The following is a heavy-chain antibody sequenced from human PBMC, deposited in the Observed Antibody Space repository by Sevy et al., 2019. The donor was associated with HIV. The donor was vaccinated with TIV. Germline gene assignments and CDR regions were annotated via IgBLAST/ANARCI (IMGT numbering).Heavy chain of an antibody. Sequence: SETLSLTCTVSXGSISSYYWXWIRQPPGKGLEWIXYIYYSGSTNYNPXLKSRVTISVDTSKNQFSLKLSSVTAADTAVYYCAQHSPTLRAGGKNXAXDXWGQGTMVTVSS. CDR2: IYYSGST. V-gene: IGHV4-59*01. J-gene: IGHJ3*02. D-gene: IGHD3-16*01. CDR3: AQHSPTLRAGGKNXAXDX. CDR1: XGSISSYY.